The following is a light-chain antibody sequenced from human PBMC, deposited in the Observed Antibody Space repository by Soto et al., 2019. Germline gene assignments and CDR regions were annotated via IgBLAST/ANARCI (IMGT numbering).Light chain of an antibody. V-gene: IGKV3-11*01. CDR1: QSVSSY. J-gene: IGKJ4*01. CDR3: QQSYSTPS. CDR2: DAS. Sequence: EIVLPQSPATLSLSPGERVTLSCRASQSVSSYLAWYQQXPGQAPRVLIYDASNTATGIPARFSGSGSGTDFTLTISSLQPEDFATYYCQQSYSTPSFGGGTQVDIK.